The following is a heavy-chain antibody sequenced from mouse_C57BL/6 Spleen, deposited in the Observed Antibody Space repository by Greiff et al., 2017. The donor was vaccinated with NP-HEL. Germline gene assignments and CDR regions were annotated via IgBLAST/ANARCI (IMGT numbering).Heavy chain of an antibody. CDR3: ARWVTTVYYFDY. CDR1: GYTFTSYW. J-gene: IGHJ2*01. D-gene: IGHD1-1*01. Sequence: QVQLQQPGTELVKPGASVKLSCKASGYTFTSYWLHWVKPRPGQGLEWIGNINPSNGGTNYNEKFKSKATLTVDKSSSTAYMQLSSLTSEDSAVYYCARWVTTVYYFDYWGQGTTLTVSS. V-gene: IGHV1-53*01. CDR2: INPSNGGT.